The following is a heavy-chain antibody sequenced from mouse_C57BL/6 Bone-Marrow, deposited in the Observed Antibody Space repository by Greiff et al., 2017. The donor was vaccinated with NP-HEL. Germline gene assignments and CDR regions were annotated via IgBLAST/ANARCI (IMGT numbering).Heavy chain of an antibody. Sequence: EVQLHQSGPELVKPGASVKISCKASGYTFTDYYMNWVKQSPGQSLEWIGDINPNNGGTSYNQKFKGKATLTVDKSSSTAYMELRSLTSEDSAVYYCARWDWDGIDYWGRGTTLTVSS. CDR3: ARWDWDGIDY. V-gene: IGHV1-26*01. D-gene: IGHD4-1*01. CDR1: GYTFTDYY. J-gene: IGHJ2*01. CDR2: INPNNGGT.